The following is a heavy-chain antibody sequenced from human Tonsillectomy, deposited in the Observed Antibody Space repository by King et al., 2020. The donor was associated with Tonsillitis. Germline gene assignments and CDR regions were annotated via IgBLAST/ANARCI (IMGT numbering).Heavy chain of an antibody. CDR2: IRTKPNSYAT. Sequence: VQLVESVGGLVQPGGSLKLSCAASGFPFSGSAMHWVRQTSGKGLEWVGRIRTKPNSYATAYAASVTGRFTISRDDSKKTAYLQMNSLKTEDTAVYYCIRFAAPGYGDYGDYWGQGTLVTVSS. CDR3: IRFAAPGYGDYGDY. V-gene: IGHV3-73*02. D-gene: IGHD4-17*01. CDR1: GFPFSGSA. J-gene: IGHJ4*02.